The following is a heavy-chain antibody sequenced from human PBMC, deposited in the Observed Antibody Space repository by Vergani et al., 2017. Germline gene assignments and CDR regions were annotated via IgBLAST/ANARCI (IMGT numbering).Heavy chain of an antibody. CDR1: GFSFNSYW. J-gene: IGHJ6*03. Sequence: DVHLAESGGGFFQPGGSLRLSCSASGFSFNSYWMHWVRQVPGKGLLWVSRIKSDGSITAYADSVKGRFTISRDNAQNTLYLQMNSLRVEDTGVYYCANLPLVPHYYYYMDVWGKGTTITVSS. V-gene: IGHV3-74*03. D-gene: IGHD3-16*01. CDR2: IKSDGSIT. CDR3: ANLPLVPHYYYYMDV.